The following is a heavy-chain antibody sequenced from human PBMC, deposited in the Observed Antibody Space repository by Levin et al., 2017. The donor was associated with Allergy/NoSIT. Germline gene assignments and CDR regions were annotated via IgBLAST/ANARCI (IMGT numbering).Heavy chain of an antibody. CDR2: IYYSGST. D-gene: IGHD2-15*01. Sequence: SQTLSLTCTVSGGSISSGGYYWSWIRQHPGKGLEWIGYIYYSGSTYYNPSLKSRVTISVDTSKNQFSLKLSSVTAADTAVYYCARDGGHCSGGSCYSITHYFDYWGQGTLVTVSS. CDR3: ARDGGHCSGGSCYSITHYFDY. CDR1: GGSISSGGYY. V-gene: IGHV4-31*03. J-gene: IGHJ4*02.